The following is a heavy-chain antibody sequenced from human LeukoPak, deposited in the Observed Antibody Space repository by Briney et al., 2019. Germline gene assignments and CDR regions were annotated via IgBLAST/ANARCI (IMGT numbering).Heavy chain of an antibody. D-gene: IGHD4-23*01. CDR2: ISSSGSTI. CDR3: ARGYGSNSGICYYYYIDV. J-gene: IGHJ6*03. CDR1: GFTFSDYY. Sequence: GGSLTLSCAASGFTFSDYYMSWIRQAPGKGLEWVSYISSSGSTIYYADSVKGRFTISRDNAKNSLYLQMNSLRAEDKAVYYCARGYGSNSGICYYYYIDVWGKGTTVTVSS. V-gene: IGHV3-11*04.